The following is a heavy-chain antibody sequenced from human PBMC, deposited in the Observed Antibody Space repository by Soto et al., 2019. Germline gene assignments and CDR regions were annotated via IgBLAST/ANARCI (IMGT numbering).Heavy chain of an antibody. Sequence: QVQLQESGPGLVKPSQTLSLTCTVSGASISSGDYYWSWIRQPPGKGLEWIGYIYYNGNTYYNPSFKSRVSISVDTSKNQFSLNLFSVTVADTAVYYCASYGGQLDYWGQGTLVTVSS. V-gene: IGHV4-30-4*01. J-gene: IGHJ4*02. CDR3: ASYGGQLDY. CDR1: GASISSGDYY. D-gene: IGHD4-17*01. CDR2: IYYNGNT.